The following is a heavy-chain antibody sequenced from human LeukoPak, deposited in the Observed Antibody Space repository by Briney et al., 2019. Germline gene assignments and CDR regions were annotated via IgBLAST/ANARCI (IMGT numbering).Heavy chain of an antibody. CDR3: ARDALRYYDFWSGLDL. Sequence: GGSLRLSCAASGFTFSSYSMNWVRQAPGKGLEWVSYISSSSSTMYYADSVKGRFTISRDNAKNSLYLQMNSLRAEDTAVYYCARDALRYYDFWSGLDLWGRGTLVTVSS. D-gene: IGHD3-3*01. V-gene: IGHV3-48*01. J-gene: IGHJ2*01. CDR1: GFTFSSYS. CDR2: ISSSSSTM.